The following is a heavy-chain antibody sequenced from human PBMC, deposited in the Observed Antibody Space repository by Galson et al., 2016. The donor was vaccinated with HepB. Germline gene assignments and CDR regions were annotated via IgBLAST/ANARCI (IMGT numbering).Heavy chain of an antibody. D-gene: IGHD3-22*01. CDR1: GFTFSTYG. J-gene: IGHJ4*02. CDR3: AKDYSGYYFDGTGYYNAFDY. Sequence: SLRLSCAASGFTFSTYGMHSVRQAPGKGLEWVAVISYDRSNKNYAASVKGRFTISRDNSKNTLYLEMTSLREEDTAVYYCAKDYSGYYFDGTGYYNAFDYWGQGALVTVSS. CDR2: ISYDRSNK. V-gene: IGHV3-30*18.